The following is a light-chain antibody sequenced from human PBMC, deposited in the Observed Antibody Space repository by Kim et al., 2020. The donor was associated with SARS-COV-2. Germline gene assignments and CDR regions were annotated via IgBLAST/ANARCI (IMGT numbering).Light chain of an antibody. CDR2: DVS. CDR1: SSDIGAHNY. V-gene: IGLV2-14*03. CDR3: SSYISSSTLEV. J-gene: IGLJ1*01. Sequence: QSALTQPASVSGSPGQSITVSCTGTSSDIGAHNYVSWYQQHPGKAPKLMIYDVSYRPSGVSNRFSGSKSGNTASLTISGLQAEDEADYYCSSYISSSTLEVFGTGTKVTVL.